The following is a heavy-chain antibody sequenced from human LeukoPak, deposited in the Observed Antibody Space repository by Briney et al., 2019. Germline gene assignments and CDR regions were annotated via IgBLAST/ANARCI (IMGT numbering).Heavy chain of an antibody. Sequence: GGSMRLSCARAGFTFGGYGMHWFSQTPGKWLEWVAVIAYDGSRAFYADSVKGRFTISRDNSKNTMSVQMDDLRAEDTAVYYCTRYNNDHFDYWGQGTLVTVSS. D-gene: IGHD1-14*01. CDR1: GFTFGGYG. J-gene: IGHJ4*02. V-gene: IGHV3-33*01. CDR2: IAYDGSRA. CDR3: TRYNNDHFDY.